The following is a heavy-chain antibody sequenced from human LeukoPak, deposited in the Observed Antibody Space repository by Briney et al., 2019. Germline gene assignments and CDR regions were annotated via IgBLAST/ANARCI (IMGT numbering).Heavy chain of an antibody. J-gene: IGHJ4*02. CDR1: GFTFSDYY. D-gene: IGHD3/OR15-3a*01. CDR3: ARVRSAGGWTFDH. Sequence: PGRSLRLSCAASGFTFSDYYMTWIRQAPGKGLEWISYISSSSSTIYYADSVKGRFTISRDNAKNSLYLQMNSLRAEDTAVYYCARVRSAGGWTFDHWGQGTLVTVSS. CDR2: ISSSSSTI. V-gene: IGHV3-11*01.